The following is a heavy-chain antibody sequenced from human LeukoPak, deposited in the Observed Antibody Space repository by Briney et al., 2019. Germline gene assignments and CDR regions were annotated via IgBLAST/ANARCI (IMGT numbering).Heavy chain of an antibody. J-gene: IGHJ6*02. CDR2: IIGDGRST. CDR1: GFTFSSHW. V-gene: IGHV3-74*01. CDR3: ARDRWVAADFHYYYGMDV. Sequence: GGSLRLSCVASGFTFSSHWMHWVRQGPGKGLVWVSRIIGDGRSTNYADSVKGRFTISRDNAKNTLYLQMNSLRVEDTATYYCARDRWVAADFHYYYGMDVWGQGTTVTVSS. D-gene: IGHD6-25*01.